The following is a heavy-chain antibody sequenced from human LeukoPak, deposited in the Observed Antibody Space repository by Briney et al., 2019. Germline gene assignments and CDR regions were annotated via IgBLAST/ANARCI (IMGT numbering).Heavy chain of an antibody. D-gene: IGHD6-19*01. J-gene: IGHJ5*02. Sequence: SVKVSFKASGDTLSSYAISWVRQAPGQGLEWMGRIIPILGIANYAQKFQGRVTITADKSTSTAYMELSSLRSEDTAVYYCARDQDTGGSGPPWGQGTLVTVSS. CDR1: GDTLSSYA. CDR2: IIPILGIA. V-gene: IGHV1-69*04. CDR3: ARDQDTGGSGPP.